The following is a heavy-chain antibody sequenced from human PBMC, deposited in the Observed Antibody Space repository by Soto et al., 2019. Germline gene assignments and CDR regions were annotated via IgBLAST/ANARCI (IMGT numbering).Heavy chain of an antibody. CDR1: GDSINSYY. Sequence: SETLSLTCTVSGDSINSYYWSWIRQPPGKGLEWIGYIYNTGSTNLNPSLESRVTLSVDTSKNQFSLNINSVTAADTAVYFCARVRYGGYVDYWGQGTLVT. CDR2: IYNTGST. V-gene: IGHV4-59*01. D-gene: IGHD1-26*01. J-gene: IGHJ4*02. CDR3: ARVRYGGYVDY.